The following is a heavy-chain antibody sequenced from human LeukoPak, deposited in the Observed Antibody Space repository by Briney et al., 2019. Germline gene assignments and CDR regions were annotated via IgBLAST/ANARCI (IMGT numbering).Heavy chain of an antibody. Sequence: PGGSLRLSCAGSGFTFGTYWMRWVRQAPGKGLEWVATIKEDGREKWYVDSVKGRFTISRDNTKNSLYLQMNSLRAEDTAVYFCARDWLRANGYWGQGTLVTVSS. CDR2: IKEDGREK. CDR3: ARDWLRANGY. V-gene: IGHV3-7*04. J-gene: IGHJ4*02. D-gene: IGHD5-12*01. CDR1: GFTFGTYW.